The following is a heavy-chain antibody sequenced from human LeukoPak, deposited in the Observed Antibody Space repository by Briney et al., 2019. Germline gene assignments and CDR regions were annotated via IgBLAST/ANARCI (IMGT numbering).Heavy chain of an antibody. CDR1: GFSFDDYA. CDR2: ISWNSGSI. J-gene: IGHJ4*02. CDR3: ARDEAGAAGEFDY. V-gene: IGHV3-9*01. D-gene: IGHD6-13*01. Sequence: GGSLRLSCAASGFSFDDYAMHWVRQAAGKGLEWVSSISWNSGSIGYADSVKGRFTISRDNSKNMVYLQMNSLRAEDTAVYYCARDEAGAAGEFDYWGQGTLVTVSS.